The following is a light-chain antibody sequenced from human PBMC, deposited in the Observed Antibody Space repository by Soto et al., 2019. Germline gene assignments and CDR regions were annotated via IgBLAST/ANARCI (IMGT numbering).Light chain of an antibody. Sequence: FTPSAWTLAMSPLQRCTLSCRASQSVSSSYVAWHQQPPRHAPRLIIYGACRKATGIPDSFSGSSSSKDFILTISRQDHEDFAVYYCQQYVSPPRTFGQGTKVDIK. J-gene: IGKJ1*01. CDR3: QQYVSPPRT. V-gene: IGKV3-20*01. CDR1: QSVSSSY. CDR2: GAC.